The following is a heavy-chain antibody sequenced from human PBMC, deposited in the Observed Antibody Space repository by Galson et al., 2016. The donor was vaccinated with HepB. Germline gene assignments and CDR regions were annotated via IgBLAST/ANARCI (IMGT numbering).Heavy chain of an antibody. Sequence: SLRLSCAASGFTFSSYEMNWVRQAPGKGLEWVAHISTTGRTMYYADSVKGRFTTSRDNAWNSLYLQMNGLRSEDTAVYFCARGDSTGWDYLDSWGQGTLVTVSS. CDR2: ISTTGRTM. D-gene: IGHD6-19*01. J-gene: IGHJ4*02. V-gene: IGHV3-48*03. CDR3: ARGDSTGWDYLDS. CDR1: GFTFSSYE.